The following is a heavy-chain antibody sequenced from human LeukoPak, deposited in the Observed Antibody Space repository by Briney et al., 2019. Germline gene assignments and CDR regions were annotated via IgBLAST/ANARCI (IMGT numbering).Heavy chain of an antibody. V-gene: IGHV4-34*01. D-gene: IGHD4-17*01. Sequence: SETLSLTCAVYGGSFSGYYWSWIRQPPGKGLEWIGEINHSGSTNYNPSLESRVTIPVDTSKNQFSLKLSSVTAADTAVYYCAKESHTVTSFDYWGQGTLVTVSS. CDR3: AKESHTVTSFDY. CDR1: GGSFSGYY. J-gene: IGHJ4*02. CDR2: INHSGST.